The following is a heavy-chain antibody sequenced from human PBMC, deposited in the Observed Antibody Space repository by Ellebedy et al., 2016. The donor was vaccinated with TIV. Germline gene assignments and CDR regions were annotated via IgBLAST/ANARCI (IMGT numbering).Heavy chain of an antibody. CDR3: ARGSGGVAGSGVFDI. V-gene: IGHV4-34*01. CDR1: GGSFSNYY. J-gene: IGHJ3*02. D-gene: IGHD6-19*01. Sequence: MPSETLSLTCAVYGGSFSNYYWSWIRQTPGKGLEWIGEFNLGGTTNYNPSLKSRVTISVDTSKNQFSLKLSSVTAADTALYYCARGSGGVAGSGVFDIWGQGTKVTVSS. CDR2: FNLGGTT.